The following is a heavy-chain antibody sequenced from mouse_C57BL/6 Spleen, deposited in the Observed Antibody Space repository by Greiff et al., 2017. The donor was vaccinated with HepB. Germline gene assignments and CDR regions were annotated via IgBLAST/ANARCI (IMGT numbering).Heavy chain of an antibody. Sequence: QVQLQQPGAELVKPGASVKMSCKASGYTFTSYWITWVKQRPGQGLEWIGDIYPGSGSTNYNEKFKNKATLTVDTSSSTAYMQLISLTSEDSAVYYCARTVPCAMDYWGQGTSVTVSS. CDR3: ARTVPCAMDY. V-gene: IGHV1-55*01. D-gene: IGHD1-1*01. CDR1: GYTFTSYW. J-gene: IGHJ4*01. CDR2: IYPGSGST.